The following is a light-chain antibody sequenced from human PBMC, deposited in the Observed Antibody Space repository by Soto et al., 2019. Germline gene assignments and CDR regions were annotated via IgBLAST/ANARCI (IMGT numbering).Light chain of an antibody. CDR2: EVT. Sequence: QSALTQPASVSGSPGQSITISCTGTSSDVGGYNYVSWYQQHPGKAPKLMIYEVTSRPSGVSNRFSGSKSGNTASLTISGLQAEDEADYYCSSYTTSNILVFGGGTQLTVL. J-gene: IGLJ2*01. CDR3: SSYTTSNILV. CDR1: SSDVGGYNY. V-gene: IGLV2-14*01.